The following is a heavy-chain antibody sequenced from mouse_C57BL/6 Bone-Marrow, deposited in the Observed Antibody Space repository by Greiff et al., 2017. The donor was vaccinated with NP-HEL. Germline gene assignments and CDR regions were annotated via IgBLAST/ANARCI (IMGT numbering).Heavy chain of an antibody. CDR3: ARYDYGSSYTWFAY. Sequence: QVQLQQPGAELVKPGASVKMSCKASGYTFTSYWITWVKQRPGQGLEWIGDIYPGSGSTNYNETFKSKATLTVDTSASTAYMQLSSLTSEDSAVYYCARYDYGSSYTWFAYWGQGTLVTVSA. CDR2: IYPGSGST. CDR1: GYTFTSYW. J-gene: IGHJ3*01. D-gene: IGHD1-1*01. V-gene: IGHV1-55*01.